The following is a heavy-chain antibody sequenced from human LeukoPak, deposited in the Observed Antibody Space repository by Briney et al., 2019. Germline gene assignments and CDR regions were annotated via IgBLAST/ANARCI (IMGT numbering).Heavy chain of an antibody. CDR1: GGSISSYY. CDR3: ARDAVGGSSRDWHFDL. J-gene: IGHJ2*01. Sequence: SETLSLTCTVSGGSISSYYWSWIRQPAGKGLEWIWRIYTGGSPNYNPSLKSRVTMSVDTSKNQCSLKLSSVTAADTAVYYCARDAVGGSSRDWHFDLWGRGTLVTVSS. V-gene: IGHV4-4*07. CDR2: IYTGGSP. D-gene: IGHD3-10*01.